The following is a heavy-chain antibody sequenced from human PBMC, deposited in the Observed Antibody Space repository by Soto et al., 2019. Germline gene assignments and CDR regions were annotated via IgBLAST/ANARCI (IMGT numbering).Heavy chain of an antibody. CDR2: IYYSGST. CDR3: ASRASDILTGFYLYYFDY. CDR1: GGSISSSSYY. D-gene: IGHD3-9*01. J-gene: IGHJ4*02. Sequence: PSETLSLTCTVSGGSISSSSYYWGWIRQPQGKGLEWIGSIYYSGSTYYNPSLKSRVTISVDTSKNQFSLKLSSVTAADTAVYYCASRASDILTGFYLYYFDYWGQGTLVTVSS. V-gene: IGHV4-39*07.